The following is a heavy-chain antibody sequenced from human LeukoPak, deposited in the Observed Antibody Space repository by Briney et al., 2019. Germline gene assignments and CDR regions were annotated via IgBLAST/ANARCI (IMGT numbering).Heavy chain of an antibody. CDR3: AKAGIGGSSLYYFDY. Sequence: GGSLRLSCAASGFTFSSYAMHWVRQAPGKGLEWVAVISYDGSNKYYADSVKGRFTISRDNSKNTLYLQMNSLRAEDTAVYYCAKAGIGGSSLYYFDYWGQGTLVTVSS. J-gene: IGHJ4*02. V-gene: IGHV3-30-3*01. CDR2: ISYDGSNK. CDR1: GFTFSSYA. D-gene: IGHD6-6*01.